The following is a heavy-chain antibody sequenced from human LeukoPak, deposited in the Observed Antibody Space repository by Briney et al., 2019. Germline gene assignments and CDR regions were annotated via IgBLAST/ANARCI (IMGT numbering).Heavy chain of an antibody. D-gene: IGHD6-13*01. CDR2: IRYDGSNK. Sequence: GSLRLSCAASGFSFSFSNMNWVRQAPGKGLEWVAFIRYDGSNKYYADSVKGRFTISRDNSKNTLYLQMNSLRAEDTAVYYCAKDRAAAGTNWFDPWGQGTLVTVSS. CDR3: AKDRAAAGTNWFDP. CDR1: GFSFSFSN. V-gene: IGHV3-30*02. J-gene: IGHJ5*02.